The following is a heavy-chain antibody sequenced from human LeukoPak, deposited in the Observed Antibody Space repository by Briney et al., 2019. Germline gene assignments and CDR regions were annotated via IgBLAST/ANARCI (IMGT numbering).Heavy chain of an antibody. CDR1: ENTLTELS. J-gene: IGHJ4*02. CDR2: FDPEDGKP. V-gene: IGHV1-24*01. Sequence: GASVKVSCKVSENTLTELSMHWVRQAPGKGLEWMGGFDPEDGKPIYAQKFQGRVTMTEDSSTDTAYMELSSLISEDTAVYYCAAGGIYSLLDYWGRGTLVTVSS. CDR3: AAGGIYSLLDY. D-gene: IGHD1-26*01.